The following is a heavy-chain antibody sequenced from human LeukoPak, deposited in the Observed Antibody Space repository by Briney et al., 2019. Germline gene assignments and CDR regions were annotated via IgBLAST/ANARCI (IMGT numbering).Heavy chain of an antibody. D-gene: IGHD3-22*01. CDR2: IYYSGST. V-gene: IGHV4-39*01. J-gene: IGHJ4*02. Sequence: ETSETLSLTCTVSGGSISSSSYYWGWIRQPPGKGLEWIGSIYYSGSTYYNPSLKSRVTISVDTSKNQFSLKLSSVTAADTAVYYCARLVYYDSSGYYSHFDYWGQGTLVTVSS. CDR1: GGSISSSSYY. CDR3: ARLVYYDSSGYYSHFDY.